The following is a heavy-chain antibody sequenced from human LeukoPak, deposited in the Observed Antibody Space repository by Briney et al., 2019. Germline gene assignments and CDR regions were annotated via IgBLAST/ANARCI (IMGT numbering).Heavy chain of an antibody. D-gene: IGHD3-22*01. CDR2: ISYDGSNK. V-gene: IGHV3-30*03. J-gene: IGHJ4*02. Sequence: GRSLRLSCAASGFTFSNYGLHWVRQAPGKGLEWVAIISYDGSNKYFADSVKGRFTISRDNAKNSVYLQMNSLRAEDTAVYYCARADYYDSSRYYPFDYWGQGTLVTVSS. CDR3: ARADYYDSSRYYPFDY. CDR1: GFTFSNYG.